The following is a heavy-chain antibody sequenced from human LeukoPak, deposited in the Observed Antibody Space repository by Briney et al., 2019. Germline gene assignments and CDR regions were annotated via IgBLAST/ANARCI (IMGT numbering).Heavy chain of an antibody. V-gene: IGHV3-21*01. CDR1: GFTFSSYT. CDR3: ARDLRDDYVWGSYRLPKGFDY. J-gene: IGHJ4*02. CDR2: ISSSSSYI. D-gene: IGHD3-16*02. Sequence: PGGSLRLSCAVSGFTFSSYTMTWVRQAPGKGLEWVSSISSSSSYIYYGDSVKGRLTISRDNAKNSLYLQMNSLRVEDTAVYYCARDLRDDYVWGSYRLPKGFDYWGQGTLVTVSS.